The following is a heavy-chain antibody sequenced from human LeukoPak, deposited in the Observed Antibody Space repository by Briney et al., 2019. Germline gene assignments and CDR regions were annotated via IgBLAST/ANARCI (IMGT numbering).Heavy chain of an antibody. CDR3: ARHPIVVVPAAFHPYYYYYMDV. D-gene: IGHD2-2*01. Sequence: GESLEISCKGSGYSFTSYWIGWVRQMPGKGLEWMGIIYPGDSDTRYSPSFQGQVTISADKSISTAYLQWSSLKASDTAMYYCARHPIVVVPAAFHPYYYYYMDVWGKGTTVTVSS. CDR1: GYSFTSYW. J-gene: IGHJ6*03. V-gene: IGHV5-51*01. CDR2: IYPGDSDT.